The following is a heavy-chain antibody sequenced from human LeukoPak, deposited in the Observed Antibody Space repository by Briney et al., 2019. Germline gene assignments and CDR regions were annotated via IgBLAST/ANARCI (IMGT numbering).Heavy chain of an antibody. D-gene: IGHD2-2*01. CDR3: AREEYCSSTSCYGGSNWFDP. V-gene: IGHV3-21*01. CDR2: ISSSSSYI. CDR1: GLTFSSYS. J-gene: IGHJ5*02. Sequence: GGSLRLSCAAPGLTFSSYSMNWVRQAPGKGLEWVSSISSSSSYIYYADSVKGRFTISRDNAKNSLYLQMNSLRAEDTAVYYCAREEYCSSTSCYGGSNWFDPWGQGTLVTVSS.